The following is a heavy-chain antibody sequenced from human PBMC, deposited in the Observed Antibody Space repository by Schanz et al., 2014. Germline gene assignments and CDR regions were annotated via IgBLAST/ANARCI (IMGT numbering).Heavy chain of an antibody. V-gene: IGHV4-59*08. D-gene: IGHD4-17*01. CDR2: IYYTGHT. J-gene: IGHJ4*02. CDR3: ARRLRGFDY. Sequence: QVQLQESGPGLVKPSETLSLTCTVSGGSISTYYWSWIRQPPGKGLEWIGYIYYTGHTYYNPSLKSRAAISVDTSKNHFSLNMFSVTTADTAVYYGARRLRGFDYWGQGTLVTVSS. CDR1: GGSISTYY.